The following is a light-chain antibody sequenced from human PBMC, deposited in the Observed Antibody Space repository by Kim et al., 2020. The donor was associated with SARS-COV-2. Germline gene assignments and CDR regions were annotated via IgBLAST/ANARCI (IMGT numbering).Light chain of an antibody. Sequence: ALGQTARITCQGDSLRSYYASWYRQKPGQAPLLVLYEKNNRPSGIPDRFSGSSSGNTASLTITGAQAEDEADYYCNSRESGVNHVVFGGGTQLTVL. V-gene: IGLV3-19*01. CDR2: EKN. CDR3: NSRESGVNHVV. J-gene: IGLJ2*01. CDR1: SLRSYY.